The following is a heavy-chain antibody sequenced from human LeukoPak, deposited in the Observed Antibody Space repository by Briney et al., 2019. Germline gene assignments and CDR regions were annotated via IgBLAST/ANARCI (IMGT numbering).Heavy chain of an antibody. CDR1: GITLSNYG. CDR2: ISDSGGST. Sequence: GGSLRLSCAVSGITLSNYGMSWVRQAPGKGLEWVAGISDSGGSTYYADSVKGRFTISRDNSKNTLYLQMNSLRAEDTAVYYCAKDRGASYYYMDVWGKGTTVTVSS. CDR3: AKDRGASYYYMDV. J-gene: IGHJ6*03. V-gene: IGHV3-23*01. D-gene: IGHD3-10*01.